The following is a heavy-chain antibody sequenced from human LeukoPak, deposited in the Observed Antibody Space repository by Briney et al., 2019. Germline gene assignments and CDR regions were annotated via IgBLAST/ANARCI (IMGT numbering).Heavy chain of an antibody. V-gene: IGHV1-2*02. J-gene: IGHJ5*02. D-gene: IGHD5-12*01. CDR1: GYTFSTYY. CDR2: INPNNDGT. Sequence: ASVKVSCKASGYTFSTYYMHWVRQAPGQRLEWVGWINPNNDGTNYAQKLYGRVTMTCDTSISTAYMELNRLKADDTAVYYCASAHVDIVATIKCGSWGQGTLVTVSS. CDR3: ASAHVDIVATIKCGS.